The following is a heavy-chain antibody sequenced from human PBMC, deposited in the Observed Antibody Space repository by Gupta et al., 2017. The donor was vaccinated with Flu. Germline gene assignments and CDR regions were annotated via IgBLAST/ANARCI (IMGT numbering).Heavy chain of an antibody. D-gene: IGHD3-3*01. CDR3: ARDPADFWAGIKGGYFDF. CDR2: IWNDGSNS. J-gene: IGHJ4*02. V-gene: IGHV3-33*01. CDR1: GFTFSRSA. Sequence: QVQLVESGGGVVQPGRSLRLSCAASGFTFSRSAMHWLRQTPGKGLEWVAAIWNDGSNSHYADSVKGRFTISRDNSRNRLYLQMNSLRPEDTAVYYCARDPADFWAGIKGGYFDFWGQGTLVTVSS.